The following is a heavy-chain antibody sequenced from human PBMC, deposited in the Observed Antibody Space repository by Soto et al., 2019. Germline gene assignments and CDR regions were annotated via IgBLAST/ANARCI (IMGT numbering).Heavy chain of an antibody. Sequence: ASVKVSCKASGYTFTSYAMHWVRQAPGQRLEWMGWINAGNGNTKYSQKFQGRVTITRDTSASTAYMELSSLRSEDTAVYYCARVSTAMVYYFYYWGQGTLVTVSS. CDR1: GYTFTSYA. CDR2: INAGNGNT. D-gene: IGHD5-18*01. CDR3: ARVSTAMVYYFYY. V-gene: IGHV1-3*01. J-gene: IGHJ4*02.